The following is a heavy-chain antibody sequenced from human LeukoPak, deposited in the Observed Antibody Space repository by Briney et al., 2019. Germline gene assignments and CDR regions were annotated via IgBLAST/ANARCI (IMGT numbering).Heavy chain of an antibody. CDR1: GGSISSGSYY. J-gene: IGHJ4*02. CDR2: IFYSGST. V-gene: IGHV4-39*01. CDR3: ARQASAFDY. Sequence: KPSETLPLTCTVSGGSISSGSYYWGWIRQPPGKGLEWIGNIFYSGSTHYSPSLKSRVTMSVDTSKNQFSLKLSSVTATDTAVYYCARQASAFDYWGQGTLVPVSS.